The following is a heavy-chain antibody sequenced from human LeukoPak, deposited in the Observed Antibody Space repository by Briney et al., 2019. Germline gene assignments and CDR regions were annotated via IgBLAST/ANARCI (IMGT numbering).Heavy chain of an antibody. V-gene: IGHV1-69*04. CDR2: IIPILGIA. CDR3: ARDLKQQLLPHFDF. Sequence: GASVKVSCKASGGTFSSYAITWVRQAPGQGLEWMGRIIPILGIANYAQKFQGRVTITADKSTSTAYMELSSLRSEDTAVYYCARDLKQQLLPHFDFWGQGTLVTVSS. CDR1: GGTFSSYA. J-gene: IGHJ4*02. D-gene: IGHD6-13*01.